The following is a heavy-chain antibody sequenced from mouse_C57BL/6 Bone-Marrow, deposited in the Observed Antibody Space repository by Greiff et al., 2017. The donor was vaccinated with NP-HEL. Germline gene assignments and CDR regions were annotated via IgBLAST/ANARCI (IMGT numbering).Heavy chain of an antibody. Sequence: VKLMESGPGLVKPSQSLFLTCSITGFPITSGYYWIWIRQSPGKPLEWMGYITHSGETFYNPSLQSPISITRETSKNQFFLQLNSVTTEDTAMYYCAGWGIYDASYYYAMDYWGQGTSVTVSS. CDR2: ITHSGET. D-gene: IGHD2-3*01. CDR3: AGWGIYDASYYYAMDY. CDR1: GFPITSGYY. J-gene: IGHJ4*01. V-gene: IGHV12-3*01.